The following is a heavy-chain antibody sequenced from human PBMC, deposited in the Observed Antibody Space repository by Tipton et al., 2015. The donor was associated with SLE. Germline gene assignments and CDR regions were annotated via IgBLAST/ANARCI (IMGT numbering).Heavy chain of an antibody. J-gene: IGHJ4*02. V-gene: IGHV4-39*07. CDR2: IYSSGIT. CDR3: ARDPKY. Sequence: GLVKPSETLSLTCSVSGGSISSSTYYWGWIRQPPGKGLEWIGSIYSSGITYFNPSLKGRPTISADTSKNQFSLKLSSVTAADTAVYYCARDPKYWGQGTLVIVSS. CDR1: GGSISSSTYY.